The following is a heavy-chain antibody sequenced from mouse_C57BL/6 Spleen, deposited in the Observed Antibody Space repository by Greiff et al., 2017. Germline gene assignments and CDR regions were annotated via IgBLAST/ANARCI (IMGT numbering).Heavy chain of an antibody. CDR3: AIGGFCDY. J-gene: IGHJ2*01. CDR1: GYTFTSYW. Sequence: VQLQQPGAELVKPGASVKVSCKASGYTFTSYWMHWVKQRPGQGLEWIGRIHPSDSDTNYNQKFKGKATLTVDNSSSTTYMQLNSLTSECSAVYYSAIGGFCDYWGQGTTLTVSS. V-gene: IGHV1-74*01. CDR2: IHPSDSDT.